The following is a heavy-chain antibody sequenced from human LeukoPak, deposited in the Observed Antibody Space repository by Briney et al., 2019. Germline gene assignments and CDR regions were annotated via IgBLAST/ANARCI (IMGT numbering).Heavy chain of an antibody. CDR1: GGTFSSYA. D-gene: IGHD4-23*01. V-gene: IGHV1-69*13. J-gene: IGHJ4*02. CDR3: ALLATTVVTRFDY. CDR2: IIPIFSTT. Sequence: SVTVSFTASGGTFSSYAISWVQQAPGQGLEWMGGIIPIFSTTNYAQKLQGRVTITADESTSTAYMELSSLRSEDTAVYYCALLATTVVTRFDYWGQGTLVTVSS.